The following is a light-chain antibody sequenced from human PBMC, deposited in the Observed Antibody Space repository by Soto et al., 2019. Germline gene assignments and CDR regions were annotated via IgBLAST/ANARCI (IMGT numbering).Light chain of an antibody. CDR2: WAS. J-gene: IGKJ2*01. V-gene: IGKV4-1*01. CDR3: QQYYGIPYT. CDR1: QRVLASSNNKNF. Sequence: DIVMTQSPDSLAVSLGERATINCKSSQRVLASSNNKNFLAWYQQKPGQSPKLLIYWASTRESGVPDRFSGSGSGTDFTLTISSLQAEDVAVYYCQQYYGIPYTFGQGTKLEIK.